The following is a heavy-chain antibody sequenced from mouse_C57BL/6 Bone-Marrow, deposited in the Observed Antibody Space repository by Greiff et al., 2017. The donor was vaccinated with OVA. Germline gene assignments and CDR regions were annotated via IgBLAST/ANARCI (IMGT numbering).Heavy chain of an antibody. J-gene: IGHJ3*01. V-gene: IGHV2-9-1*01. CDR3: ARTYGSSYGFAY. Sequence: VQLQQSGPGLVAPSQSLSTTCTVSGFSLTSYAISWVRQPPGKGLEWLGVIWTGGGTNYNSALKSRLSISKDNSKSQVFLKMNSLQTDDTARYYCARTYGSSYGFAYWGQGTLVTVSA. D-gene: IGHD1-1*01. CDR1: GFSLTSYA. CDR2: IWTGGGT.